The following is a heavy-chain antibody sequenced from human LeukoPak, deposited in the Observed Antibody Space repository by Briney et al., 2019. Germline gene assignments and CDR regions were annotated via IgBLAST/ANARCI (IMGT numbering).Heavy chain of an antibody. Sequence: PSETLSLTCTVSGGSISSSSYYWGWIRQPPGKGLEWIGSIYYSGSTYYNPSLKSRVTISVDTSKNQFSLKLSSVTAADTAVYYCARDRIPPFYGDYAEGVYYGMDVWGQGTTVTVSS. CDR1: GGSISSSSYY. J-gene: IGHJ6*02. CDR2: IYYSGST. V-gene: IGHV4-39*07. CDR3: ARDRIPPFYGDYAEGVYYGMDV. D-gene: IGHD4-17*01.